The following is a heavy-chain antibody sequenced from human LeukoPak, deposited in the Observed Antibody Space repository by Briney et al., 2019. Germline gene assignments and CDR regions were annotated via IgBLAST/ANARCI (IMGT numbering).Heavy chain of an antibody. D-gene: IGHD5-24*01. CDR1: GLTFRSFW. CDR2: INQEGSEK. CDR3: ARERDGRFFDY. J-gene: IGHJ4*02. V-gene: IGHV3-7*01. Sequence: GGSLRLSCVVSGLTFRSFWMSWVRQAPGKGLEWVANINQEGSEKYFVDSVRGRFTISRDNAKNSLHLQMNTLTAEDTAVYYCARERDGRFFDYWGQGALVTVSS.